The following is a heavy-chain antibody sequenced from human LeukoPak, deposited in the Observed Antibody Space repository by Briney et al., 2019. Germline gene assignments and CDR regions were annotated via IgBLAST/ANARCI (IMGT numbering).Heavy chain of an antibody. CDR2: ISGSGSTI. V-gene: IGHV3-48*03. Sequence: GGSLRLSCAASGFTFSSYEMNWVRQTPGKGLEWVSYISGSGSTIYYADSVKGRFTISRDNAKNSLYLQMNNLRAEDTAMFYCATSMAQDVDAFHIWGQGTMVTVSS. CDR1: GFTFSSYE. CDR3: ATSMAQDVDAFHI. D-gene: IGHD2-21*01. J-gene: IGHJ3*02.